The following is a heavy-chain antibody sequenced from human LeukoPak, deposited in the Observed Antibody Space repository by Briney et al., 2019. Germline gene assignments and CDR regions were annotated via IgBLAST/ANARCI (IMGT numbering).Heavy chain of an antibody. CDR3: ARPHSYGSTYFDC. J-gene: IGHJ4*02. CDR2: ISAYNGNT. D-gene: IGHD4-17*01. CDR1: GYTFTNFG. Sequence: GASVKVSCKASGYTFTNFGISWVRQAPGQGLEWMGWISAYNGNTNYAQGLQGRVSMTTDTSTSTVYMELRSLRSDDTAVYYCARPHSYGSTYFDCWGQGTLVTVSS. V-gene: IGHV1-18*01.